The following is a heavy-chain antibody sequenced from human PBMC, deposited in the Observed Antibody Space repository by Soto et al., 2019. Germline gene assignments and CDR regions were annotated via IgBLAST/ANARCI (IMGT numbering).Heavy chain of an antibody. CDR1: GGSISGSY. V-gene: IGHV4-59*01. CDR2: VYYTGST. Sequence: SETLSLTCSGSGGSISGSYWSWIRQSPGKGLEWLGYVYYTGSTNYSPSLRSRVSISVDTSKNEFSLRLSSVTAADTAVYFCARSVAVPLAHIDYWGHGTQVTVSS. J-gene: IGHJ4*01. CDR3: ARSVAVPLAHIDY. D-gene: IGHD6-6*01.